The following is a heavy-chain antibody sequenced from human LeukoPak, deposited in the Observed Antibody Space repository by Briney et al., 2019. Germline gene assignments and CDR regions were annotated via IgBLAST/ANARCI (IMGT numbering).Heavy chain of an antibody. V-gene: IGHV1-2*02. CDR3: ARDRVGVGGNGWEN. Sequence: ASVKVSCKASGYTFTGYFMHWVRQAPGQGLGWMGWINPNSGGTGYVQKFQGRVTMTRDTSIGTAYMELSSLRSEDTAVYYCARDRVGVGGNGWENWGQGTLVTVSS. CDR2: INPNSGGT. D-gene: IGHD6-19*01. CDR1: GYTFTGYF. J-gene: IGHJ4*02.